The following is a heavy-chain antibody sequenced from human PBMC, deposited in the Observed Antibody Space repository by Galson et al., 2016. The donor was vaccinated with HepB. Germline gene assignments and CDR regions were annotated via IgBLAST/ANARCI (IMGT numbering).Heavy chain of an antibody. D-gene: IGHD4-17*01. CDR3: ARDAPLFGDYNFDFHYGMDV. J-gene: IGHJ6*02. V-gene: IGHV1-18*01. CDR1: GYTFTNYG. CDR2: ISGYKNET. Sequence: SVKVSCKASGYTFTNYGISWVRQAPGQGLEWMGWISGYKNETSCAQKLHGRLTMTTDTSTTTAYMELRSLRSDDTAVYYCARDAPLFGDYNFDFHYGMDVWGQGTTVTVSS.